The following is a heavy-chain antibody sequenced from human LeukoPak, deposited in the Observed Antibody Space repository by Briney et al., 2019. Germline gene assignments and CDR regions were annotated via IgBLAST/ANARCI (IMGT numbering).Heavy chain of an antibody. D-gene: IGHD3-22*01. V-gene: IGHV4-61*03. CDR2: IYYTGNT. CDR1: GDSVSNGNYY. CDR3: ARDYDSSGYFGY. J-gene: IGHJ4*02. Sequence: NPSETLSLTCTVSGDSVSNGNYYWSWLRQPPGKALEWIGYIYYTGNTYYNPSLEGRVTISVDTSKNHFSVKLSSVTAADTAVYYCARDYDSSGYFGYWGQGTLVTVSS.